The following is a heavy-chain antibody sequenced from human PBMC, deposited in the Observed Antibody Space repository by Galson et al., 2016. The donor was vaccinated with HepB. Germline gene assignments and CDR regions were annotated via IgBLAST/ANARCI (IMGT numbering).Heavy chain of an antibody. Sequence: SVKVSCTASGYTFTGYYIHWIRQAPGQGLEWNGWIDPNGGGANYPQRLQGRVTMTRDMSIIPAYMKLRRLTSDDTAVYYCAIGNGGETPGDALDIWGRGTVVTVSS. J-gene: IGHJ3*02. V-gene: IGHV1-2*02. CDR2: IDPNGGGA. CDR3: AIGNGGETPGDALDI. D-gene: IGHD2-21*01. CDR1: GYTFTGYY.